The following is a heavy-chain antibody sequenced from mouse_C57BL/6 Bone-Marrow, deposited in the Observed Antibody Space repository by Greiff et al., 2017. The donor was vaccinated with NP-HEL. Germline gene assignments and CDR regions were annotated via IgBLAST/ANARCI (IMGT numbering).Heavy chain of an antibody. D-gene: IGHD1-1*01. CDR1: GFTFSDYG. CDR3: ARDLYYYGSSLDY. J-gene: IGHJ2*01. V-gene: IGHV5-17*01. CDR2: ISSGSSTI. Sequence: EVKLVESGGGLVKPGGSLKLSCAASGFTFSDYGMHWVRQAPEKGLEWVAYISSGSSTIYYVDTVKGRFTISRDNAKNTLFLQMTSLRSEDTAMYYCARDLYYYGSSLDYWGQGTTLTVSS.